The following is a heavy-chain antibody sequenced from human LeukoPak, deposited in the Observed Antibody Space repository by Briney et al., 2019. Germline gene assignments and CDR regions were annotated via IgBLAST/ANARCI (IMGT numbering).Heavy chain of an antibody. CDR3: AKDRGY. Sequence: GGSLRPSCATSGLTFSNFPMTWVRQAPGKGLEWVSAISADGDKTDYADSVKGRFTVSRDNSRNTLYLQMNSLRAEDTAVYYCAKDRGYWGQGTLVSVSS. J-gene: IGHJ4*02. V-gene: IGHV3-23*01. CDR1: GLTFSNFP. CDR2: ISADGDKT. D-gene: IGHD6-13*01.